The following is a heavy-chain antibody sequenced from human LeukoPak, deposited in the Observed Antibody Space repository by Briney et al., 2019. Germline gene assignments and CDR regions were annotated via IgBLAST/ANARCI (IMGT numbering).Heavy chain of an antibody. CDR3: ARNQIYCSSTSCLYYYYYYMDV. CDR1: GGSISDYY. D-gene: IGHD2-2*01. J-gene: IGHJ6*03. CDR2: VYPSGST. V-gene: IGHV4-4*07. Sequence: SETQSLTCTVSGGSISDYYWTWIRQPAGKGLEWIGRVYPSGSTNYNPSLRSRVTMSIDTSKNQFSLKLSSVTAADTAVYYCARNQIYCSSTSCLYYYYYYMDVWGKGTTVTVSS.